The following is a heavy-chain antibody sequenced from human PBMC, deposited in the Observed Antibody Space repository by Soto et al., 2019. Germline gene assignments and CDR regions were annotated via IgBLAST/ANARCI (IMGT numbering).Heavy chain of an antibody. CDR1: GFTFSTSA. CDR2: ISDSGST. V-gene: IGHV3-23*01. D-gene: IGHD2-2*03. J-gene: IGHJ4*02. Sequence: EVQLLESGGGLVQPGGSLRLSCEASGFTFSTSAMSWVRQAPGKGLEWVSTISDSGSTYYADSVKGRFTISRDNTKNTLYLQMNSMRAEDTAVFYWAKGWGEDGYCSRTSCLYYFHHWGQGTLVTVSS. CDR3: AKGWGEDGYCSRTSCLYYFHH.